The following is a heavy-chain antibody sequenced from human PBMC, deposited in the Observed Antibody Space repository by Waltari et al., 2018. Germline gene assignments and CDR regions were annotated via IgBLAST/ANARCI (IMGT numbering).Heavy chain of an antibody. D-gene: IGHD6-13*01. CDR2: ISYDGSNK. Sequence: QVQLVESGGGVVQPGRSLRLSCAASGFTFSSYAMHWVRPAPGKGLEWVAVISYDGSNKYYADSVKGRFTISRDNSKNTLYLQMNSLRAEDTAVYYCARELSSSWLGTAFDYWGQGTLVTVSS. V-gene: IGHV3-30-3*01. CDR3: ARELSSSWLGTAFDY. J-gene: IGHJ4*02. CDR1: GFTFSSYA.